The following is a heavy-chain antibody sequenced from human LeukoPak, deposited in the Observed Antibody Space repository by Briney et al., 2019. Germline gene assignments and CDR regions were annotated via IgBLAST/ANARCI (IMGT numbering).Heavy chain of an antibody. CDR2: ISGSGGST. D-gene: IGHD2-15*01. Sequence: GGSLRLSCAASGFTFSSYAMSWVRQAPGKGLEWVSAISGSGGSTYYADSVKGRFTISRDNSKNTVYLQMNSLRAEDTAVYYCARGWVVATGGFDIWGHGTMVSVSS. V-gene: IGHV3-23*01. J-gene: IGHJ3*02. CDR3: ARGWVVATGGFDI. CDR1: GFTFSSYA.